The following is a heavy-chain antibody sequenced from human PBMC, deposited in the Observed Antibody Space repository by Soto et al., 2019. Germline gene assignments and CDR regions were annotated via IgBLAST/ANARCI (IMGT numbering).Heavy chain of an antibody. CDR1: GFSLSTSGMC. V-gene: IGHV2-70*01. D-gene: IGHD3-22*01. Sequence: GSGPTLVNPTQTLTLTCTFSGFSLSTSGMCVSWIRQPPGKALEWLALIDWDDDKYYSTSLKTRLTISKDTSKNQVVLTMTNMDPVDTATYYCARDIYDSSGYYYSDYWGQGTLVTVSS. CDR3: ARDIYDSSGYYYSDY. CDR2: IDWDDDK. J-gene: IGHJ4*02.